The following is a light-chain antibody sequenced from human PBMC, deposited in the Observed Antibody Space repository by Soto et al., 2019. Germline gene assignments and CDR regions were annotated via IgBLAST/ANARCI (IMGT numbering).Light chain of an antibody. CDR2: KIS. CDR3: MQDSQFPWT. Sequence: DIVMTQTPLSSPVTLGQPASISCRSSQSLVYSDGNTYLSWLQQRPGQPPRLLIYKISRRFSGVPDRFSGSGAGTDFTLKITRVEAEDVGVYYCMQDSQFPWTVGQGTKVEIK. V-gene: IGKV2-24*01. CDR1: QSLVYSDGNTY. J-gene: IGKJ1*01.